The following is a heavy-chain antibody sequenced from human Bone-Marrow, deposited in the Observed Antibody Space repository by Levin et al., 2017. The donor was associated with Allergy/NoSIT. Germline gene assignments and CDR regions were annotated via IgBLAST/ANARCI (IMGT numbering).Heavy chain of an antibody. CDR3: AKGPIEVAGRVLDF. V-gene: IGHV3-23*01. CDR2: ISGGAEST. Sequence: PGESLKISCVASGFIFENYAMIWVRQAPGKGLEWVSLISGGAESTYFADSVRGRFTISRDDSKNMVFLQMDSLTVEDTAVYYCAKGPIEVAGRVLDFWGQGTLVTVSS. D-gene: IGHD2-21*01. CDR1: GFIFENYA. J-gene: IGHJ4*02.